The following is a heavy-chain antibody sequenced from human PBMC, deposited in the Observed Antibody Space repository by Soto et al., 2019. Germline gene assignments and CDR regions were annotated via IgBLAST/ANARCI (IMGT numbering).Heavy chain of an antibody. CDR2: IYNGGCT. J-gene: IGHJ4*02. CDR1: GFTVSGNY. D-gene: IGHD6-13*01. Sequence: EVQLVETGGGLIQPGGSLRLSCAASGFTVSGNYMSWVREAPGRGLEWVSVIYNGGCTYYADSVKGRFTISRDNSKNTLYLQMNSLRAEDTAVYYCASTRGSTYDYWGQGTLVTVSS. CDR3: ASTRGSTYDY. V-gene: IGHV3-53*02.